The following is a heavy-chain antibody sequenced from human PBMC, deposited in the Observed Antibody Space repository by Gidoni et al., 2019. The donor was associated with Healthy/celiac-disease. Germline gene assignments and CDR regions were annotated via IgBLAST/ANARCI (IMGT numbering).Heavy chain of an antibody. CDR2: INPRGGST. V-gene: IGHV1-46*01. Sequence: QVQLVQSGAEVKKPGASVQVSCNASGYTFTSYYMHWVRQAPGQGLEWMGIINPRGGSTSYAQKFQGRVTMTRDTSTSTVYMELSSLRSEDTAVYYCARGGQLPPELTDYWGQGTLVTVSS. J-gene: IGHJ4*02. CDR3: ARGGQLPPELTDY. D-gene: IGHD2-2*01. CDR1: GYTFTSYY.